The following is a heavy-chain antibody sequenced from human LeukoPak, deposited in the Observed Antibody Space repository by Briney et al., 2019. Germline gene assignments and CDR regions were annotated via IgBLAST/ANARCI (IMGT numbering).Heavy chain of an antibody. CDR3: AKDGGHSSGWYRGHDAFDI. CDR1: GFTFSSYA. D-gene: IGHD6-19*01. J-gene: IGHJ3*02. Sequence: GGSLRLSRAASGFTFSSYAMSWVRQAPGKGLEWVSAISGSGGSTYYADSVKGRFTISRDNSKNTLYLQMNSLRAEDTAVYYCAKDGGHSSGWYRGHDAFDIWGQGTMVTVSS. CDR2: ISGSGGST. V-gene: IGHV3-23*01.